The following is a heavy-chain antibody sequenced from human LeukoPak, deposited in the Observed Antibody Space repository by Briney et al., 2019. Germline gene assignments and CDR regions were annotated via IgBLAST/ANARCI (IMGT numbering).Heavy chain of an antibody. Sequence: GGSLRLSCAASGFTFSSYWMSWVRQAPGKGLEWVANIKQDGSEKYYVDSVKGRFTISRDNSKNTLYLQMNSLRAEDTAVYYCAKVTYGSGTYGAFDYWGQGTLVTVSS. J-gene: IGHJ4*02. CDR1: GFTFSSYW. V-gene: IGHV3-7*03. D-gene: IGHD3-10*01. CDR3: AKVTYGSGTYGAFDY. CDR2: IKQDGSEK.